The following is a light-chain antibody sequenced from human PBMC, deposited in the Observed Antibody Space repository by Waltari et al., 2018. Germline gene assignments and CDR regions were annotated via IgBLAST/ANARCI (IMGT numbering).Light chain of an antibody. CDR1: QSIYSW. Sequence: DIQLTQSPSTLSASVGDRVTITCRASQSIYSWLAWYQQKPEKAPKLLIYRASSLESGVPSRFSGSGSGTEFTLTISSLQPDDLATYYCQQYNSYSPVTFGGETKVEIK. V-gene: IGKV1-5*03. CDR3: QQYNSYSPVT. CDR2: RAS. J-gene: IGKJ4*01.